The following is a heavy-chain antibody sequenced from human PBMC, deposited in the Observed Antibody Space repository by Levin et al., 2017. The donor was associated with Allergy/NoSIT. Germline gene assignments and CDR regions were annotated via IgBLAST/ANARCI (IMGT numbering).Heavy chain of an antibody. V-gene: IGHV3-23*01. CDR2: ITAASGATT. D-gene: IGHD4-11*01. J-gene: IGHJ4*02. CDR3: ARGGHPDSKRSGELDY. CDR1: GFTFSSYA. Sequence: TGGSLRLSCAASGFTFSSYAMNWVRQAPGKGLEWVSIITAASGATTLYADSVKGRFTISRDNSKNTLYLEMNSLRVEDSAVYYCARGGHPDSKRSGELDYWGQGTLVTVSS.